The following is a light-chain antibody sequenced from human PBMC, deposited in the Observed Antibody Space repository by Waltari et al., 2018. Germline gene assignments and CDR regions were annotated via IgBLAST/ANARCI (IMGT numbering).Light chain of an antibody. J-gene: IGKJ4*01. CDR2: GAS. CDR3: HQYGSPPLT. Sequence: PGERVAISCRDSAIIRNDHLSWYQQQPGQAPRLLIYGASRRATSVPDRFSGSGSGTAFTLTISRLEPEDFAFYYCHQYGSPPLTFGGGVKVEIK. V-gene: IGKV3-20*01. CDR1: AIIRNDH.